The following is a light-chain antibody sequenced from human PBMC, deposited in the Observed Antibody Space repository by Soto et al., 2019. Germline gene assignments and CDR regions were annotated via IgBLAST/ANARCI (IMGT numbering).Light chain of an antibody. CDR1: NSNIGAGYD. Sequence: QLVLTQPPSVSGAPGQRVTISCTGSNSNIGAGYDVHWYQKVPGTAPKLLISANTNRPSGVPDRFSGSKSGTSASLAITGLQAEDEADYYCQSYDSSLRGSVFGGGTQLTVL. CDR2: ANT. CDR3: QSYDSSLRGSV. J-gene: IGLJ7*01. V-gene: IGLV1-40*01.